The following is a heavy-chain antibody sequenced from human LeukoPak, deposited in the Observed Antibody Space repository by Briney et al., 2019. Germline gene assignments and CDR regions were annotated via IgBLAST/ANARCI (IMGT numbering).Heavy chain of an antibody. CDR3: ARGGNYGSGTYTAFDY. CDR2: INPNSGDT. CDR1: GYTFTEYY. D-gene: IGHD3-10*01. J-gene: IGHJ4*02. Sequence: ASVKVSCKASGYTFTEYYMHWVRQAPGQGLQWMGWINPNSGDTHFPQKFQGRVTMTTDTSITTAYMELSRLRSDDTAVYYCARGGNYGSGTYTAFDYWGQGALVTVSS. V-gene: IGHV1-2*02.